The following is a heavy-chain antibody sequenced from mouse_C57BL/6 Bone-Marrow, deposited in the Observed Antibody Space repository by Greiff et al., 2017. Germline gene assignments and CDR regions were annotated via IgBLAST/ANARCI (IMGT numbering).Heavy chain of an antibody. J-gene: IGHJ2*01. D-gene: IGHD1-1*01. CDR1: GFSLTSYG. Sequence: QVQLQQSGPGLVQPSQSLSITCTVSGFSLTSYGVHWVRQSPGKGLEWLGVIWSGGSTDYNAAFISRLSISKDNSKSQVFFKMNSLQADGTAIYYCARNPDGSSYRRLYFDYWGQGTTLTVSS. CDR2: IWSGGST. CDR3: ARNPDGSSYRRLYFDY. V-gene: IGHV2-2*01.